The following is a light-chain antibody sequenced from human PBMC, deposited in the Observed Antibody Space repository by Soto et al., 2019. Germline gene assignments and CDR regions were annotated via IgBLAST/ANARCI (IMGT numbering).Light chain of an antibody. V-gene: IGKV1-5*01. CDR3: QQYKSYKT. J-gene: IGKJ1*01. Sequence: DITMTQSPSTLSASVGDRVTITCRASQTISSGLAWYQQKPGKAPKVLIYDASTLESGVPSRFSGSGSGTEFTLTISGLQPDDFATYYCQQYKSYKTFGQGTKVEIK. CDR1: QTISSG. CDR2: DAS.